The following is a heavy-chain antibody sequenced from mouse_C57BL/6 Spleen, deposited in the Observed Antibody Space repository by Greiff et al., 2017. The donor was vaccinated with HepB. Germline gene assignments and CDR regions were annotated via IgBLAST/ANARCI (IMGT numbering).Heavy chain of an antibody. J-gene: IGHJ2*01. CDR1: GFNIKDDY. D-gene: IGHD1-1*01. V-gene: IGHV14-4*01. CDR3: TLSTVADD. Sequence: EVQLQQSGAELVRPGASVKLSCTASGFNIKDDYMHWVKQRPEQGLEWIGWIDPENGDTEYASKFQGKATITADTSSNTAYLQLSSLTSEDTAVYYLTLSTVADDWGQGTTLTVSS. CDR2: IDPENGDT.